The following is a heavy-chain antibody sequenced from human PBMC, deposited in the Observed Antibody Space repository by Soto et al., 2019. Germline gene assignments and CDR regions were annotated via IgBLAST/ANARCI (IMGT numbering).Heavy chain of an antibody. J-gene: IGHJ4*02. CDR3: VRRVSGNYDY. D-gene: IGHD1-7*01. CDR1: GFTFSSYD. Sequence: EVQLAESGGGMVQPGGSLRLSCVASGFTFSSYDMHWVRQAPGQGLEYVSSISSNWGTTYYGHSVKGRFTISRDNSKNTLYLQMGSLRAEDMAVYYCVRRVSGNYDYWGQGTLVTVSS. CDR2: ISSNWGTT. V-gene: IGHV3-64*01.